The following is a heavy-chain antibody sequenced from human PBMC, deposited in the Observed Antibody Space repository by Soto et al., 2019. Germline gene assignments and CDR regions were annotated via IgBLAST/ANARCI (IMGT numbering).Heavy chain of an antibody. J-gene: IGHJ5*02. CDR3: AKSYGSGSYSRPTNWFDP. Sequence: ASVKVSCKASGYTFTSYYMHWVRQAPGQGLEWMGIINPSGGSTSYAQKFQGRVTMTRDTSTSTVYMELSSLRSEDTAVYYCAKSYGSGSYSRPTNWFDPWGQGTLVTVSS. V-gene: IGHV1-46*01. D-gene: IGHD3-10*01. CDR1: GYTFTSYY. CDR2: INPSGGST.